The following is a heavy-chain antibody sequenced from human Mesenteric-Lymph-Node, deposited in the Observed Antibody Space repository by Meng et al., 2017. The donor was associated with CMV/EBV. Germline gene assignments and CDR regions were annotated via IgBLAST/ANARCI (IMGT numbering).Heavy chain of an antibody. V-gene: IGHV3-21*01. Sequence: GGSLRLSCAASGFTFNSYSMNWVRQAPGKGLEWVSSISSSSSYIYYADSVKGRFTISRDNAKNSLYLQMNSLRAEDTAVYYCARGAASYFDYWGQGTLVTVSS. CDR2: ISSSSSYI. CDR1: GFTFNSYS. CDR3: ARGAASYFDY. J-gene: IGHJ4*02.